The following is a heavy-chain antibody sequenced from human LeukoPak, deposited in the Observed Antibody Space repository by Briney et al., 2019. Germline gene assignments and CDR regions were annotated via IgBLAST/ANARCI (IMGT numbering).Heavy chain of an antibody. D-gene: IGHD3-10*01. CDR1: GFTFSNYA. CDR2: ISGSGGST. CDR3: ANTMVRGVINY. Sequence: GGSLRLSCAASGFTFSNYALTWVRQAPGKGLEWVSGISGSGGSTYYADSVKGRFTISRDNSKNTLYLQMNSLRAEDTAVYYCANTMVRGVINYWGQGTLVTVSS. V-gene: IGHV3-23*01. J-gene: IGHJ4*02.